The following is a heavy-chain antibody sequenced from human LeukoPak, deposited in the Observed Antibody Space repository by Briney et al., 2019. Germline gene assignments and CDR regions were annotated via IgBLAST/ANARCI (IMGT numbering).Heavy chain of an antibody. CDR3: AKDRQLWIY. D-gene: IGHD5-18*01. V-gene: IGHV3-23*01. J-gene: IGHJ4*02. Sequence: GGSLRLSCAASGFTFDDYGMSWVRQAPGKGLEWVSAISGSGGSTYYADSVKGRFTISRDNSKNTLYLQMNSLRAEDTAVYYCAKDRQLWIYWGQGTLVTVSS. CDR1: GFTFDDYG. CDR2: ISGSGGST.